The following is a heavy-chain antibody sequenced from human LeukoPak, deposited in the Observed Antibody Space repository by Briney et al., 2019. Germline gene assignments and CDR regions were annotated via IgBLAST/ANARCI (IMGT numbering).Heavy chain of an antibody. D-gene: IGHD3-22*01. CDR1: GGTFSSYA. CDR3: ARALYYDSRAFDY. CDR2: IIPIFGTA. J-gene: IGHJ4*02. Sequence: ASVKVSCKASGGTFSSYAISWVRQAPGQGLEWMGGIIPIFGTANYAQKFQGRVTITADESTSTAYMELSSLRSEDTAVYYCARALYYDSRAFDYWGQGTLVTVSS. V-gene: IGHV1-69*13.